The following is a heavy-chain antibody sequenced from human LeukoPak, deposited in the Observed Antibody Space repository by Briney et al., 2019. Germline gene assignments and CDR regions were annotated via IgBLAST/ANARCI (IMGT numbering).Heavy chain of an antibody. V-gene: IGHV1-69*05. Sequence: ASVKVSCKASGGTFSTYTITWVRQAPGQGLEWMGGIIPIFGTANYAQKFQGRVTITTDESTGTAYMELSSLRSEDTAVYYCARDRSFSSPDAFDLWGQGTMVTVSS. CDR1: GGTFSTYT. J-gene: IGHJ3*01. D-gene: IGHD6-6*01. CDR2: IIPIFGTA. CDR3: ARDRSFSSPDAFDL.